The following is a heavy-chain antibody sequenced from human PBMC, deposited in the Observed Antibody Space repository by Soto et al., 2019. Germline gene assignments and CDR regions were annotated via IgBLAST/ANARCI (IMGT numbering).Heavy chain of an antibody. Sequence: QVQLVESGGGVVQPGRSLRLSCAASGFTFSSYGMHWVRQAPGKGLEWVAVISYDGSNKYYADSVKGRFTISRDNSKNTLYLQMNSRRAEDTAVYYCANARRGSSSDYWGQGTLVTVSS. CDR3: ANARRGSSSDY. J-gene: IGHJ4*02. CDR1: GFTFSSYG. D-gene: IGHD6-6*01. V-gene: IGHV3-30*18. CDR2: ISYDGSNK.